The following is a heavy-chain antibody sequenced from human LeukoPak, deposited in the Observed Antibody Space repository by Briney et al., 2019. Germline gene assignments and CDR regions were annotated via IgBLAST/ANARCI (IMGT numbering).Heavy chain of an antibody. CDR3: ATLLAAAASNWFDP. J-gene: IGHJ5*02. Sequence: GASVKVSCKASGYTFTGYYMHWVRQAPGQGLEWMGWINPNSGGTNYAQKFQGRVTMTRDTSISTAYMELSRLRSDDTAVYYCATLLAAAASNWFDPWGQGTLVTVSS. V-gene: IGHV1-2*02. D-gene: IGHD6-13*01. CDR2: INPNSGGT. CDR1: GYTFTGYY.